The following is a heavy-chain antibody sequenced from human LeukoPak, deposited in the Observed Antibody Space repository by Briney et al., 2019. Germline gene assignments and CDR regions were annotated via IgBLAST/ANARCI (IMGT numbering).Heavy chain of an antibody. CDR3: ARERVGDIVLMVYAPYYYHYMDV. J-gene: IGHJ6*03. D-gene: IGHD2-8*01. Sequence: PSETLSLTCTVSGGSISSYYWSWIRQPAGKGLEWIGRIYTSGSTNYNPSLKSRVTMSVDTSKNQFSLKLSSVTAADTAVYYCARERVGDIVLMVYAPYYYHYMDVWGKGTTVTVSS. V-gene: IGHV4-4*07. CDR2: IYTSGST. CDR1: GGSISSYY.